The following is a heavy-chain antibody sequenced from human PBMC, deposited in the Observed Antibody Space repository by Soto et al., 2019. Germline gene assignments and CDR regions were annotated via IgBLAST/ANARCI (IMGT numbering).Heavy chain of an antibody. CDR3: ARVGPGAEAWFRP. J-gene: IGHJ5*02. V-gene: IGHV1-18*01. CDR1: GYTFSNYG. Sequence: SSVKVSCKTSGYTFSNYGITWVRQAPGQPLEWLGWISLYSDGANYAQKFQGRVSMTTDTSTTTAYMELRSLRSDDTAVYYWARVGPGAEAWFRPSGPGNPVTVYS. CDR2: ISLYSDGA. D-gene: IGHD2-2*01.